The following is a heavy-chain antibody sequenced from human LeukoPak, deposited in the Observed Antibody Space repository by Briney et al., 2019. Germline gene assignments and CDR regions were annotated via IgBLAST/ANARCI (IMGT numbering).Heavy chain of an antibody. CDR3: ATHRTTFGDYFDY. V-gene: IGHV3-21*01. CDR1: GFTFSSYS. D-gene: IGHD3-3*01. CDR2: ISSSSSYI. J-gene: IGHJ4*02. Sequence: GGSLRLSCAASGFTFSSYSMNWVRQAPGKGLEWVSSISSSSSYIYYADSVKGRFTISRDNAKNSLYLQMNSLRAEDTAVYYCATHRTTFGDYFDYWGQGTLVTVSS.